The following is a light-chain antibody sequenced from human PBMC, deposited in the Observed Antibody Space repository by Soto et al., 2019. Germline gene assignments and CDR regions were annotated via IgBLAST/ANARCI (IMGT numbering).Light chain of an antibody. CDR2: KAS. Sequence: DIQMTQSPSTLSASVGDRVAITCRASQSISTYLAWYQQKPGKAPKLLIYKASGLEGGVPSRFSGSGSGTEFTLTINGLQPDDFATYYCQQYNTFWTFGQGTKVDIK. CDR1: QSISTY. V-gene: IGKV1-5*03. J-gene: IGKJ1*01. CDR3: QQYNTFWT.